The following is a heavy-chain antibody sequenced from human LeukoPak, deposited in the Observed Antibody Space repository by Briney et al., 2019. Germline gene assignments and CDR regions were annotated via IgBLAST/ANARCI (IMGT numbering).Heavy chain of an antibody. CDR3: ARLLMYDSSGYPKYYFDY. D-gene: IGHD3-22*01. CDR2: IYPGDSNT. Sequence: RESLKISCKGSGYSFTSYWIGWVRQMPGKGLEWMGIIYPGDSNTRYSPSFQGQVTISADKSISTAYLQWSSLKASDTAMYYCARLLMYDSSGYPKYYFDYWGQGTLVTVSS. V-gene: IGHV5-51*01. CDR1: GYSFTSYW. J-gene: IGHJ4*02.